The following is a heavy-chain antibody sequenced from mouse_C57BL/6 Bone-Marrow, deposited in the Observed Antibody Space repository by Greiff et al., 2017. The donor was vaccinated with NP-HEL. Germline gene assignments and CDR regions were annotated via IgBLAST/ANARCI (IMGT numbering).Heavy chain of an antibody. CDR2: IDPSDSYT. V-gene: IGHV1-69*01. J-gene: IGHJ3*01. CDR3: ARRGYGSRYPAWFAY. Sequence: PGQGLEWTGVIDPSDSYTNYNQRFKGKFTLTVDKSSSTAYMQLSSLTSEDSAVYYCARRGYGSRYPAWFAYWGQGTLVTVSA. D-gene: IGHD1-1*01.